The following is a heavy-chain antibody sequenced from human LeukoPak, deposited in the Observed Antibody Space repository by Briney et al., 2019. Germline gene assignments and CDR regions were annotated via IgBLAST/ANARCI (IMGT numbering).Heavy chain of an antibody. D-gene: IGHD3-9*01. Sequence: PGGSLRLSCAASGFTFSSYGMHWVRQAPGKGLEWVAVIWYDGSNKYYADSVKGRFTISRDNSKNTLYLQMNSLRAEDTAVYYCTTAPNNNYDILTGTIDYWGQGTLVTVSS. CDR1: GFTFSSYG. J-gene: IGHJ4*02. CDR3: TTAPNNNYDILTGTIDY. V-gene: IGHV3-33*01. CDR2: IWYDGSNK.